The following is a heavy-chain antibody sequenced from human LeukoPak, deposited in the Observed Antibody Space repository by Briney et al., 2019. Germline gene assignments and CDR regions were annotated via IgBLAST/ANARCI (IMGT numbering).Heavy chain of an antibody. CDR2: INHSGGT. V-gene: IGHV4-34*01. Sequence: SETLSLTCAVYGGSFSGYYWNWIRQPPGKGLEWIGEINHSGGTSYNPSLKSRVTISIDTSKNQFSLKLSSVTAADTAVYYCARDFAFDIWGQGTMVTVSS. CDR3: ARDFAFDI. J-gene: IGHJ3*02. CDR1: GGSFSGYY.